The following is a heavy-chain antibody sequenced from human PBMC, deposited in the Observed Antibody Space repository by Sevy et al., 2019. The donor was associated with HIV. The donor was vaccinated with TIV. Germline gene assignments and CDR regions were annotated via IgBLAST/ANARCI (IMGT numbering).Heavy chain of an antibody. CDR3: AKGDEPAIDYADYVPNGFDI. J-gene: IGHJ3*02. D-gene: IGHD4-17*01. Sequence: GGSLRLSCAASGFTFRIYGMSWVRQAPGKGLEWVSSISGPGALTYYADSVKGRFTISRDNSKNTLFLQMNSLRAEDTALYFCAKGDEPAIDYADYVPNGFDIWGQGTMVTVSS. V-gene: IGHV3-23*01. CDR2: ISGPGALT. CDR1: GFTFRIYG.